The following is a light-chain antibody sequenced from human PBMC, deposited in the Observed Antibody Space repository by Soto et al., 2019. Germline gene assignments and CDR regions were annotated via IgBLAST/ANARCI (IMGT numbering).Light chain of an antibody. V-gene: IGKV3-20*01. CDR1: QIGSGNY. CDR3: QHFGYPQWT. J-gene: IGKJ1*01. CDR2: ATS. Sequence: ELVLTQSPGTLSLSPGDSAALSCKASQIGSGNYLSWYQQKSGQAPRLLIYATSTRAPGIPDRFSGSGSARGFSLIISRLEPEDSAVYYCQHFGYPQWTFGRGTKVDI.